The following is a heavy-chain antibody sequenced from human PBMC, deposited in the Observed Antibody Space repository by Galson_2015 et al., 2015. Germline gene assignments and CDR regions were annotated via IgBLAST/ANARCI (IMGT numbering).Heavy chain of an antibody. D-gene: IGHD2-15*01. Sequence: ETLSLTCSVSGGSMSSYSWSWIRQPPGKGLGWIGCMYYSGSTNHNPSLKSRVTISADTSKNQFSLKLSSVTTADTAMYYCARDGPLRYGSGGNCYGGHAFDIWGQGTMVTVSS. CDR2: MYYSGST. V-gene: IGHV4-59*13. CDR1: GGSMSSYS. CDR3: ARDGPLRYGSGGNCYGGHAFDI. J-gene: IGHJ3*02.